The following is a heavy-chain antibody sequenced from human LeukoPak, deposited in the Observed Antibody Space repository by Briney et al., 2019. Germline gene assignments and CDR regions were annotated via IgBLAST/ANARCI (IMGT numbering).Heavy chain of an antibody. D-gene: IGHD3-9*01. CDR1: GYTFTGYY. CDR3: ARERIYDRPHYFDY. CDR2: INPNSGGT. J-gene: IGHJ4*02. Sequence: ASVKVSCKASGYTFTGYYMHWVRQAPGQGLEWMGRINPNSGGTNYAQKFQGRVTMTRDTSISTAYMELSRLRSDDTAVYYCARERIYDRPHYFDYWGQGTLVTVSS. V-gene: IGHV1-2*06.